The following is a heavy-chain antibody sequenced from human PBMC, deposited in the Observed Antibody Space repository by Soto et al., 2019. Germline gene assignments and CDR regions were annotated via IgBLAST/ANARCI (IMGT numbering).Heavy chain of an antibody. CDR1: GFTFSSYA. D-gene: IGHD6-13*01. J-gene: IGHJ6*02. V-gene: IGHV3-30-3*01. CDR3: ERDTQGAADGRGKYYCDDGMDV. CDR2: ISYDGSNK. Sequence: PGGSLRLSCAASGFTFSSYAMHWVRQAPGKGLEWVAVISYDGSNKYYADSVKGRFTISRDNSKNTLYLQMNSLRAEDTAVYYCERDTQGAADGRGKYYCDDGMDVGGQGTTVTVSS.